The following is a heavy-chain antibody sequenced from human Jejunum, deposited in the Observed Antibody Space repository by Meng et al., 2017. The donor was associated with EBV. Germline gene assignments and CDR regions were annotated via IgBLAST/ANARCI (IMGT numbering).Heavy chain of an antibody. CDR2: MDTNSGNT. J-gene: IGHJ4*02. CDR1: GYTFTNYD. V-gene: IGHV1-8*01. Sequence: QVQLVQSGAEAKTPGASGKVSCXXSGYTFTNYDIDWVRQATGQGLEWMGWMDTNSGNTGYAQKFQGRVSMTRNTSINTAYMELSSLRSEDTAVYYCARGRSYYDSSGYLGDFWGQGTLVTVSS. D-gene: IGHD3-22*01. CDR3: ARGRSYYDSSGYLGDF.